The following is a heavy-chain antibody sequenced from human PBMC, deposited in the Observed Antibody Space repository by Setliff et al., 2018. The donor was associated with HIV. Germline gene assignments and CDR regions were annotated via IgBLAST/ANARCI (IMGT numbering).Heavy chain of an antibody. CDR1: GGSISSGGYY. CDR3: ARPRRVRSRAWYWFDI. J-gene: IGHJ5*02. CDR2: IYYSGST. D-gene: IGHD6-19*01. V-gene: IGHV4-39*01. Sequence: KTSETLSLTCTVSGGSISSGGYYWSWIRQPAGKGLEWIGNIYYSGSTYYNPSLKSRVTISVDTSKNQFSLNLFSVTAADTAVYYCARPRRVRSRAWYWFDIWGQGTLVTVSS.